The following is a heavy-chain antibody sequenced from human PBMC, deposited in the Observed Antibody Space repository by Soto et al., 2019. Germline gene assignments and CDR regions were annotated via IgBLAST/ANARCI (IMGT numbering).Heavy chain of an antibody. CDR1: GYSFTSYW. Sequence: GESLKISCKGSGYSFTSYWISWVRQMPGKGLEWMGRIDPSDSYTNYSPSFQGHVTISADKSISTAYLQRSSLKASDTAMYYCARLSYRLDYYYYGMDVWGQGTTVTVSS. CDR3: ARLSYRLDYYYYGMDV. V-gene: IGHV5-10-1*01. CDR2: IDPSDSYT. J-gene: IGHJ6*02.